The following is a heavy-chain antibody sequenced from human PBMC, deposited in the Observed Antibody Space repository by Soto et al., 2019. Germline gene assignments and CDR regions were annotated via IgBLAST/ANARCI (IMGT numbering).Heavy chain of an antibody. V-gene: IGHV3-30*18. J-gene: IGHJ6*01. CDR1: GFTFSSYG. CDR3: AKDSSPAGRWYNAGGMDV. Sequence: GGSLRLSCAASGFTFSSYGMHWVRQAPGKGLEWVAVISYDGSNKYYADSVKGRFTISRDNSKNTLYLQMNSLRAEDAAVYYCAKDSSPAGRWYNAGGMDVWGQRTTVTVSS. CDR2: ISYDGSNK. D-gene: IGHD6-13*01.